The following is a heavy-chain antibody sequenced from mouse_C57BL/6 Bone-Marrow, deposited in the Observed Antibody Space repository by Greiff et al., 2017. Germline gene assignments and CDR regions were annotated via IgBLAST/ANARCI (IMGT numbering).Heavy chain of an antibody. V-gene: IGHV1-69*01. D-gene: IGHD1-1*01. Sequence: QVQLQQPGAELVMPGASVKLSCKASGYTFTSYWMHWVKQRPGQGLEWIGEIDPSARYTNYNQKFKGKSTLTVDKSSSTAYMQLSSLTSEDSAVYYCARSVTTVPSFDYWGQGTTLTVSS. CDR2: IDPSARYT. J-gene: IGHJ2*01. CDR3: ARSVTTVPSFDY. CDR1: GYTFTSYW.